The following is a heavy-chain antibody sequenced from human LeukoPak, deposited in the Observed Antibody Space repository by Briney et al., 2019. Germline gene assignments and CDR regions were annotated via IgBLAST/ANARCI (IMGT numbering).Heavy chain of an antibody. CDR3: ARSGSGPPNKTQLVREPPGY. CDR1: GGSVSSGSYY. D-gene: IGHD6-13*01. CDR2: IYYSGST. Sequence: PSETLSLTCTVSGGSVSSGSYYWSWIRQPPGKGLEWIGYIYYSGSTNYNPSLKSRVTISVDTSKNQFSLKLSSVTAADTAVYYCARSGSGPPNKTQLVREPPGYWGQGTLVTVSS. V-gene: IGHV4-61*01. J-gene: IGHJ4*02.